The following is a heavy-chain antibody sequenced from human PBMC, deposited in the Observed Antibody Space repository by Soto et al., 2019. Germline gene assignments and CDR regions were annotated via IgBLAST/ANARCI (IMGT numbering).Heavy chain of an antibody. J-gene: IGHJ4*02. CDR3: ARGYSIDY. Sequence: GGSLRLSCVASGFTFSSYWMTWVRQAPGKGQEWVANIKQSGSETYYVDSVKGRFTISRDDAKNSLYLQMNTLRAEDTAVYYCARGYSIDYWGRGTLVTVSS. CDR2: IKQSGSET. D-gene: IGHD6-13*01. CDR1: GFTFSSYW. V-gene: IGHV3-7*03.